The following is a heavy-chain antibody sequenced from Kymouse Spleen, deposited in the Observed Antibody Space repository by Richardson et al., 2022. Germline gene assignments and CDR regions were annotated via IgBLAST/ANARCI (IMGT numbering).Heavy chain of an antibody. Sequence: QVQLQQWGAGLLKPSETLSLTCAVYGGSFSGYYWSWIRQPPGKGLEWIGEINHSGSTNYNPSLKSRVTISVDTSKNQFSLKLSSVTAADTAVYYCARAPIVGATVYFDYWGQGTLVTVSS. CDR2: INHSGST. CDR1: GGSFSGYY. J-gene: IGHJ4*02. D-gene: IGHD1-26*01. CDR3: ARAPIVGATVYFDY. V-gene: IGHV4-34*01.